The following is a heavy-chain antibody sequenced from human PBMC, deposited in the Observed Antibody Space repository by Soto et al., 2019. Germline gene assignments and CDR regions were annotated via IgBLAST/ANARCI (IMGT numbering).Heavy chain of an antibody. D-gene: IGHD1-26*01. J-gene: IGHJ4*01. CDR1: GDSVSSNSAG. V-gene: IGHV6-1*01. CDR3: ARGEQYRGRRFDD. Sequence: SQTISLTCAITGDSVSSNSAGWSWVRQSPSRGLEWLGRTYYRSKWYYEYAVSVRGRITINPDTSKNQYSLQLNSVTPEDTAVYFCARGEQYRGRRFDDWGQGSLVIVSS. CDR2: TYYRSKWYY.